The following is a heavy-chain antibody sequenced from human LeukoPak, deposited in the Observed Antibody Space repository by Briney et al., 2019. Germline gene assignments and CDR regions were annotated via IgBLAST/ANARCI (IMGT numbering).Heavy chain of an antibody. CDR1: GFTFGDYV. J-gene: IGHJ4*02. V-gene: IGHV3-23*01. Sequence: PGGSLRLSCTASGFTFGDYVLNWFRQAPGKGLEWVSAISGSGGSTYYADSVKGRFTISRDNSKNTLYLQMNSLRAEDTAVYYCAKDLIAAAGPRFDYWGQGTLVTVSS. CDR2: ISGSGGST. D-gene: IGHD6-13*01. CDR3: AKDLIAAAGPRFDY.